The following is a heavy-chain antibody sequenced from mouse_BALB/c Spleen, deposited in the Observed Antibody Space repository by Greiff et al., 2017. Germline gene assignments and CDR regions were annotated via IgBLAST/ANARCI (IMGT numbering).Heavy chain of an antibody. V-gene: IGHV7-3*02. CDR1: GFTFTDYY. CDR3: ARVDGPLDY. D-gene: IGHD2-3*01. CDR2: IRNKANGYTT. Sequence: DVKLQESGGGLVQPGGSLRLSCATSGFTFTDYYMSWVRQPPGKALEWLGFIRNKANGYTTEYSASVKGRFTISRDNSQSILYLQMNTLRAEDSATYYCARVDGPLDYWGQGTTLTVSS. J-gene: IGHJ2*01.